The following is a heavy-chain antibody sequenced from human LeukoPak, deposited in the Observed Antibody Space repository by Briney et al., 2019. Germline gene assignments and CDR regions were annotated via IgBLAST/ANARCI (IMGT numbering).Heavy chain of an antibody. Sequence: PSETLSLTYTVSGGSISSYYWSWIRQPPGKGLEWIGYIYYSGSTNYNPSLKSRVTISVDTSKNQFSLKLSSVTAADTAVYYCARVGASTIWSGYTDAFDIWGQGTMVTVSS. D-gene: IGHD3-3*01. J-gene: IGHJ3*02. V-gene: IGHV4-59*01. CDR2: IYYSGST. CDR3: ARVGASTIWSGYTDAFDI. CDR1: GGSISSYY.